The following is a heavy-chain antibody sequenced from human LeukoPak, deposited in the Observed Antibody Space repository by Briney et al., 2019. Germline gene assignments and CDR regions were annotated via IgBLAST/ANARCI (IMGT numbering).Heavy chain of an antibody. V-gene: IGHV3-48*03. CDR1: GFTFSSYE. J-gene: IGHJ4*02. CDR2: ISSSGSTI. CDR3: ARDLGGYYDSRFDY. Sequence: GGSLRLSCAASGFTFSSYEMNWVRQAPGKGLEWVSYISSSGSTIYYADSVKGRFTISRDNAKNSLYLQMNSLRAEDTAVYYCARDLGGYYDSRFDYWGQGTLVTVSS. D-gene: IGHD3-22*01.